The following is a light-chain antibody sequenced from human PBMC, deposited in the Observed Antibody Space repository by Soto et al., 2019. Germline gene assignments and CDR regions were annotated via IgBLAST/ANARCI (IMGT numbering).Light chain of an antibody. Sequence: EIVMTQSPATLSVSPGERATLSCRASQSVSSNLAWYQQKPGQAPRLLIYGASTRATGIPARFSGSGSGTECPLTISSLQSGDFAVYYGQQYTNWPFTFGPGTKVDIK. CDR2: GAS. CDR1: QSVSSN. J-gene: IGKJ3*01. V-gene: IGKV3-15*01. CDR3: QQYTNWPFT.